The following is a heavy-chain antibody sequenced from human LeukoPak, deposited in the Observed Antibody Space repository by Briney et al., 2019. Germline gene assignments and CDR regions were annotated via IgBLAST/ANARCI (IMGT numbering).Heavy chain of an antibody. CDR3: ARVKHDYSNWGDYDYYYTYV. D-gene: IGHD4-11*01. CDR2: ISAYNGNT. V-gene: IGHV1-18*01. CDR1: VYTFSSYG. Sequence: ASVKVSCTSSVYTFSSYGISWVRQAPGHRLEWMGWISAYNGNTNSAQKRQVRVTMTTDTSTSTAYMELRSLRCDDTAVYYCARVKHDYSNWGDYDYYYTYVWGKGTTVTVSS. J-gene: IGHJ6*03.